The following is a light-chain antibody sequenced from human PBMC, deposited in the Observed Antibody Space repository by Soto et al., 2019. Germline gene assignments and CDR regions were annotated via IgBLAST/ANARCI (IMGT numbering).Light chain of an antibody. Sequence: QSVLTQPASVSGSPGQTITISCTGTSSDVGGYNYVSWYQQHPGKAPKLMIYEVSHRPSGVSNRFSGSKSGNTASLTISGLQAEDEAAYYCSSYTTISTVIFGGGTKLTVL. CDR2: EVS. J-gene: IGLJ2*01. CDR1: SSDVGGYNY. V-gene: IGLV2-14*01. CDR3: SSYTTISTVI.